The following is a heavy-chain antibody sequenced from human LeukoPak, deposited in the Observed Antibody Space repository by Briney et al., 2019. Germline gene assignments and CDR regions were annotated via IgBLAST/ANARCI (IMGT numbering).Heavy chain of an antibody. CDR2: IYYSGST. V-gene: IGHV4-59*01. CDR1: GGSISSYY. CDR3: ASGVVVVAGYYGRDV. Sequence: PSETLSLTCAVSGGSISSYYRSWIRQPPGKGLEWIGYIYYSGSTDYNPSLKSRVTISVDTSKNQFSLKLSSVTAADTAVYYCASGVVVVAGYYGRDVWGQGTTVSVSS. D-gene: IGHD2-15*01. J-gene: IGHJ6*02.